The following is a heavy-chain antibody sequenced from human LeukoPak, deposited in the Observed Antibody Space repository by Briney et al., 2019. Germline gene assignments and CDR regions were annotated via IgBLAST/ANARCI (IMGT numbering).Heavy chain of an antibody. CDR2: ISSSSSYI. J-gene: IGHJ4*02. D-gene: IGHD3-10*01. CDR3: AIAGPMVRGVTSFDY. CDR1: GFTFSSYS. V-gene: IGHV3-21*01. Sequence: GGSLRLSCAASGFTFSSYSMNWVRQAPGKGLEWVSSISSSSSYIYYADSVKGRFTISRDNAKNSLYLQMNSLRAEDTAVHYCAIAGPMVRGVTSFDYWGQGTLVTVSS.